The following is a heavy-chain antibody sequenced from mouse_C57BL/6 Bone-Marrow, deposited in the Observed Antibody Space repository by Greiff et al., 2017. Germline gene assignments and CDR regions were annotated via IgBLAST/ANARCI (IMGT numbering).Heavy chain of an antibody. CDR1: GYTFTSYW. CDR2: IDPSDSYT. V-gene: IGHV1-69*01. D-gene: IGHD2-2*01. Sequence: QVQLQQPGAELVMPGASVKLSCKASGYTFTSYWMHWVKQRPGQGIEWIGEIDPSDSYTNYNQKFKGKSTLTVDKSSSTAYMQLSSLTSEDSAVYYCARKGYPFAYWGQGTLVTVSA. J-gene: IGHJ3*01. CDR3: ARKGYPFAY.